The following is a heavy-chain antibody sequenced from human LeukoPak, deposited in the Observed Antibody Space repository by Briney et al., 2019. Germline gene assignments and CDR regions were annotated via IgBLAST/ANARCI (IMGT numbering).Heavy chain of an antibody. Sequence: GASVTVSCTASGYTFTSYAMHWVRQAPGQRLEWMGWINAGNGNTKYSQKFQGRVTITRDTSASTAYMELSSLRSEDTAVYYCASRSLGNYYFDYWGQGTLVTVSS. V-gene: IGHV1-3*01. D-gene: IGHD7-27*01. CDR1: GYTFTSYA. CDR3: ASRSLGNYYFDY. J-gene: IGHJ4*02. CDR2: INAGNGNT.